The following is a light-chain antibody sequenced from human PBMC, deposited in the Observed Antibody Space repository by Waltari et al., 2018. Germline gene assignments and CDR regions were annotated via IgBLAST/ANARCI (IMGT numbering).Light chain of an antibody. CDR3: VQYNSWPG. V-gene: IGKV3-15*01. CDR1: QSVSSS. Sequence: EIVMTQPPATLSVSPGERATLSCRASQSVSSSLAWYQQKPGQAPRLLIYGASTRATGVPVRFSGSGSGTEFTLTISSLQSEDFAVYYCVQYNSWPGFGQGTKVDIK. CDR2: GAS. J-gene: IGKJ1*01.